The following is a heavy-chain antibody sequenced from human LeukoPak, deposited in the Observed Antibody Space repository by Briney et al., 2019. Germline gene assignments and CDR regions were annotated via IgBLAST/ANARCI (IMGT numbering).Heavy chain of an antibody. CDR2: ISSSSSYI. V-gene: IGHV3-21*01. J-gene: IGHJ6*03. Sequence: PGGSLRLSCAASGFTFSSYSMNWVRQAPGKGLEWVSSISSSSSYIYYADSVKGRFTISRDNAKNSLYLQMNSLRAEDTAVYYCARGGERDFWSGYSQYYYYYYMDVWGKGTTVTVSS. CDR3: ARGGERDFWSGYSQYYYYYYMDV. CDR1: GFTFSSYS. D-gene: IGHD3-3*01.